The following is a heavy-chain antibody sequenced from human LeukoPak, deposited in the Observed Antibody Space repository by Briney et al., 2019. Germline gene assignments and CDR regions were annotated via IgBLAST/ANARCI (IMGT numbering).Heavy chain of an antibody. D-gene: IGHD6-19*01. J-gene: IGHJ4*02. Sequence: SETLSLTCTVSGGSISSYYWSWLRQPAGKGLEWIGRIYTSGSTNYNPSLKSRVTMSVDTSKNQFSLKLSSVTAADTAVYYCASEGLAVAGNFLYWGQGALVTVSS. CDR3: ASEGLAVAGNFLY. CDR2: IYTSGST. CDR1: GGSISSYY. V-gene: IGHV4-4*07.